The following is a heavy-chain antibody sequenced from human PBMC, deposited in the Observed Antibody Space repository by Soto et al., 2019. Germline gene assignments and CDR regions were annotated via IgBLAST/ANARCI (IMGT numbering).Heavy chain of an antibody. CDR1: GGSVSNNCAT. CDR2: AYYRSRLLY. J-gene: IGHJ4*02. D-gene: IGHD1-26*01. Sequence: SQSLSLTCRICGGSVSNNCATWKLIKQSPSRGLEWLGRAYYRSRLLYDDGRSVIGLISINADTSKNQFSLQLNSVTPEDTAVYYCAREHPDFNSGFDSWGQGTLVNGSS. V-gene: IGHV6-1*01. CDR3: AREHPDFNSGFDS.